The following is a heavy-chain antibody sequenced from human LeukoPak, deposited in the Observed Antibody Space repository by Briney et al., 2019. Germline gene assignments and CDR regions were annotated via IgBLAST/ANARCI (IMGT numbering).Heavy chain of an antibody. Sequence: GASVKVSCKASGYPFIGNYIHWVRQAPGQGLEWVGLINSNSGGTNYAQKFQGRVTMTRDASISTAYLDLSSLISDDTAVYSCARGPPPAYYYYCYMDVWGKGTTVTVSS. CDR2: INSNSGGT. CDR3: ARGPPPAYYYYCYMDV. CDR1: GYPFIGNY. J-gene: IGHJ6*03. V-gene: IGHV1-2*02.